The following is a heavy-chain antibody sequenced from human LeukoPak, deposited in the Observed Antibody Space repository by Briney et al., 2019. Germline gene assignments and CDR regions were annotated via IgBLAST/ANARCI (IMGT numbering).Heavy chain of an antibody. CDR2: IYYSGST. D-gene: IGHD4-17*01. CDR1: GGSISSHY. Sequence: SETLSLTCTVSGGSISSHYWSWIRQPPGKGLEWIGYIYYSGSTNYNPSLKSRVTISVDTSKNQFSLKLSSVTAADTAVYYCASSVTMDAFDIWGQGTMVTVSS. V-gene: IGHV4-59*11. CDR3: ASSVTMDAFDI. J-gene: IGHJ3*02.